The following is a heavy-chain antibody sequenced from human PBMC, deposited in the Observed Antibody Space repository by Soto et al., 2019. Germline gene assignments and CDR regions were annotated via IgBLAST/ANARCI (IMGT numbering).Heavy chain of an antibody. CDR1: GFTVSSNY. CDR2: IYSGGST. D-gene: IGHD6-19*01. V-gene: IGHV3-66*01. CDR3: AKDRRSVADYYFDF. J-gene: IGHJ4*02. Sequence: GGSLRLSCAASGFTVSSNYMSWVRQAPGKGLEWVSVIYSGGSTYYADSVKGRFTISRDNSRNTLYLQMNSLRAEDTAVYYCAKDRRSVADYYFDFWGQGALVTVSS.